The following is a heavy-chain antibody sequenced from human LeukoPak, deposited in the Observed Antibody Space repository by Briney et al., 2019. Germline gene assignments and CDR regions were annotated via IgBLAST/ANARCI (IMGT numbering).Heavy chain of an antibody. CDR3: AKGPWDIVVVPAAFDY. V-gene: IGHV3-7*03. CDR1: GFTFSSYW. CDR2: IKQDGSEK. Sequence: PGGSLRLSCAASGFTFSSYWMSWVRQAPGKGLEWVANIKQDGSEKYYVDSVKGRFTISRDNAKNSLYLQMNSLRAEDTAVYYCAKGPWDIVVVPAAFDYWGQGTLVTVSS. J-gene: IGHJ4*02. D-gene: IGHD2-2*01.